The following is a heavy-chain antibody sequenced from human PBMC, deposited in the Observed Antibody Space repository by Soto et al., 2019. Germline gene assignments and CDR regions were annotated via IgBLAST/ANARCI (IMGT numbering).Heavy chain of an antibody. Sequence: GGSMGLSCAASGFTFRSYSMNWVRQAPGKGLEWVAYISSSSSTTYYADSVKGRFTISRHNSKNTLYLQMNSLRAEDTAVYYCARAYCSSTSCYPDAFDIWGQGTMVTVSS. D-gene: IGHD2-2*01. CDR1: GFTFRSYS. J-gene: IGHJ3*02. CDR2: ISSSSSTT. CDR3: ARAYCSSTSCYPDAFDI. V-gene: IGHV3-48*01.